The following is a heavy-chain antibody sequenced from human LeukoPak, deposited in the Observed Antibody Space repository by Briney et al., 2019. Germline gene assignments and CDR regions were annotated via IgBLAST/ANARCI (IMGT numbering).Heavy chain of an antibody. J-gene: IGHJ6*03. Sequence: SETLSLTCTVSGGSISSSSYYWGWIRQPPGKGLEWIGYIYTSGSTNYNPSLKSRVTISVDTSKNQFSLKLSSVTAADTAVYYCARLFDGGAYYYYYMDVWGKGTTVTVSS. CDR2: IYTSGST. D-gene: IGHD6-25*01. CDR1: GGSISSSSYY. V-gene: IGHV4-61*05. CDR3: ARLFDGGAYYYYYMDV.